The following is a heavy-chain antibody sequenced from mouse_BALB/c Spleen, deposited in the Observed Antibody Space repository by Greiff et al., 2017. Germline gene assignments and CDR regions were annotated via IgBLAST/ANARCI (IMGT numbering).Heavy chain of an antibody. CDR3: VRELTGGIFAY. D-gene: IGHD4-1*01. V-gene: IGHV10S3*01. Sequence: TGGGLVQPKGSLKLSCAASGFTFNTNAMNWVRQAPGKGLEWVARIRSKSNNYATYYADSVKDRFTISRDDSQSMLYLQMNNLKTEDTAMYYCVRELTGGIFAYWGQGTLVTVSA. J-gene: IGHJ3*01. CDR1: GFTFNTNA. CDR2: IRSKSNNYAT.